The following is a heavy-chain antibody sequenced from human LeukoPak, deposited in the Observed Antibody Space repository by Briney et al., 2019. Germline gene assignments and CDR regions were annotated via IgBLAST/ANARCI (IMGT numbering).Heavy chain of an antibody. CDR2: INHSGST. D-gene: IGHD3-9*01. CDR1: GGSFSGYY. J-gene: IGHJ4*02. Sequence: SETLSLTCAVYGGSFSGYYWSWIRQPPGKGLEWIGEINHSGSTNYNPSLKSRVTISVDTSKNQFSLKLSSVTAADTAVYYCARGRPSYYDILTDYYFNFDYWGQGTLVTVSS. V-gene: IGHV4-34*01. CDR3: ARGRPSYYDILTDYYFNFDY.